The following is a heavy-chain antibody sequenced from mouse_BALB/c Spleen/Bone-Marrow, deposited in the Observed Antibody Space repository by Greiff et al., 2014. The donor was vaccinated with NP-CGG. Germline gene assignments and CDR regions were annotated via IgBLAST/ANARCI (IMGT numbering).Heavy chain of an antibody. V-gene: IGHV1S81*02. J-gene: IGHJ2*01. CDR2: INPSNGGT. CDR3: TRSTMITYFDY. D-gene: IGHD2-4*01. Sequence: QVHVKQSGAELVKPGASVKLSCKASGCTFTSYYMYWVKQRPGQGLEWIGEINPSNGGTNFNEKFKSKATLTVDKSSSTAYMQLSSLTSEDSAVYYCTRSTMITYFDYWGQGTTLTVSS. CDR1: GCTFTSYY.